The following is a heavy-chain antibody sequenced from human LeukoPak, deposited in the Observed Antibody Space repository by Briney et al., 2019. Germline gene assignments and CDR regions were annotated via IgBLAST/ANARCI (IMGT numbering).Heavy chain of an antibody. J-gene: IGHJ5*02. CDR1: GFTFSSYA. V-gene: IGHV3-23*01. CDR3: AKESGAYRFLELEA. CDR2: ISGSGGST. Sequence: QAGGSLRLSCAASGFTFSSYAMSWVRQAPGKGLEWVSAISGSGGSTYYADSVKGRFTISRDNSKNTLYLQMNSLRAEDTAVYYCAKESGAYRFLELEAWGQGTLVTVSS. D-gene: IGHD3-3*01.